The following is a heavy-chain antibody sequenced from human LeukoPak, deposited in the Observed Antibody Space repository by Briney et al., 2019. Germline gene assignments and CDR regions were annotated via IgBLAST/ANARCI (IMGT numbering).Heavy chain of an antibody. J-gene: IGHJ4*02. D-gene: IGHD3-22*01. CDR2: IIPIFGTA. Sequence: GASVKVSCKASGGTFSSYAISWVRQAPGQGLEWMGGIIPIFGTANYAQKFQGRVTMTRDMSTSTVYMELSSLRSEDTAVYYCARRAANYDSSSFDYWGQGTLVTVSS. CDR3: ARRAANYDSSSFDY. CDR1: GGTFSSYA. V-gene: IGHV1-69*05.